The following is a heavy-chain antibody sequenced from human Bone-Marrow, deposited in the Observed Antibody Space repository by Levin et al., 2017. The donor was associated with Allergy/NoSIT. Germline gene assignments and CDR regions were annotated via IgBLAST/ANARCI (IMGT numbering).Heavy chain of an antibody. V-gene: IGHV3-74*01. CDR1: GFTFTTYW. Sequence: GESLKISCAASGFTFTTYWMHWVRQDPEKGLVWVARISSDGSDTDYADSVKGRFTISRDNVKNTLYLQMNGLRAEDTAVYFCARGRSAGYDYWGRGTLVTVSS. CDR2: ISSDGSDT. CDR3: ARGRSAGYDY. D-gene: IGHD2-15*01. J-gene: IGHJ4*02.